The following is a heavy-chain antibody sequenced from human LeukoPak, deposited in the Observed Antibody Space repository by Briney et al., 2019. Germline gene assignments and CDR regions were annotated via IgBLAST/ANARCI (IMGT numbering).Heavy chain of an antibody. V-gene: IGHV3-7*01. CDR1: GFTFSSYW. J-gene: IGHJ6*03. D-gene: IGHD2-2*01. CDR3: ASTRYQLLMGYYYYYYMDV. Sequence: GGSLRLSCTASGFTFSSYWMSWVRQAPGKGLEWVANIKQDGSEKYYVDSVKGRFTISRDNAKNSLYLQMNSLRAEDTAVYYCASTRYQLLMGYYYYYYMDVWGKGTTVTVSS. CDR2: IKQDGSEK.